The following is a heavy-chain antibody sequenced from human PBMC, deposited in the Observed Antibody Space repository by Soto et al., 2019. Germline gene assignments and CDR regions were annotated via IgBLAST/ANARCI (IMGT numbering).Heavy chain of an antibody. V-gene: IGHV4-31*03. CDR2: IYYSGST. CDR3: ARDRYSGYDSPFYYYGMDV. Sequence: SETLSLTCTVSGGSISSGGYYWSWIRQHPGKGLEWIGYIYYSGSTYYNPSLKSRVTISVDTSKNQFSLKLSSVTAADTAVYYCARDRYSGYDSPFYYYGMDVWGQGTTVTVS. J-gene: IGHJ6*02. D-gene: IGHD5-12*01. CDR1: GGSISSGGYY.